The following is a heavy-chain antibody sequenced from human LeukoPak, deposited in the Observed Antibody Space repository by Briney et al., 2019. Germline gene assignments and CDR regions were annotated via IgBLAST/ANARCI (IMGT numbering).Heavy chain of an antibody. CDR2: ISNSGST. Sequence: SETLSLTCTVSGGSISSSNYYWGWIRQPPGEGLEGIGSISNSGSTYYTPSLKSRVTISADKTKNPFSLNPISAPATDTAFYYYAIHRYNTAWLYFEISGAGTLVTASS. D-gene: IGHD1-14*01. J-gene: IGHJ4*02. CDR1: GGSISSSNYY. V-gene: IGHV4-39*01. CDR3: AIHRYNTAWLYFEI.